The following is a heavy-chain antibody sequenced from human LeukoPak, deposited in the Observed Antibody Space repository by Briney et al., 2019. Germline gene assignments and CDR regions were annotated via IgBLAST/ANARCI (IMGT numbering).Heavy chain of an antibody. CDR3: ARDRMVYTY. D-gene: IGHD3-10*01. CDR2: ISDSGRST. V-gene: IGHV3-23*01. CDR1: GFTFSNYA. J-gene: IGHJ4*02. Sequence: PGGSLRLSCAASGFTFSNYAMSWVRQAPGKGLEWVSAISDSGRSTYYADSVKGRFAISRDNSKNTLYLQMNSLRAEETAVYYCARDRMVYTYWGQGTVDSVSS.